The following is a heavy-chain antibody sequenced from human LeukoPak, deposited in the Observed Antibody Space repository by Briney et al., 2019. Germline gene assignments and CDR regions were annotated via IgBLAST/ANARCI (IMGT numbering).Heavy chain of an antibody. V-gene: IGHV3-11*01. Sequence: LSLTCTVSGGSISSGDYYMSWIRQAPGKGLEWVSYISSSGSTLYYADSVKGRITISRDNAKNSLYLQMNSLRAEDTAVYYCARRRYNWNAIDYWGQGTLVTVSS. D-gene: IGHD1-20*01. CDR3: ARRRYNWNAIDY. CDR1: GGSISSGDYY. J-gene: IGHJ4*02. CDR2: ISSSGSTL.